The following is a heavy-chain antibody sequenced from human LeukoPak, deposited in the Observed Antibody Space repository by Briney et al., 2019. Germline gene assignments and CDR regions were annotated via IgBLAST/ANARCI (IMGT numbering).Heavy chain of an antibody. D-gene: IGHD2-2*01. Sequence: LPGGSLTLSCAASGITFSSYGMHWVRQAPGKGLEWVTFIWYDGSKTFYADSVKGRFTISRDNSKNTLYLQMNSLRAEDTAVYYCARDRCSSTSCYEAAAWAFDIWGQGTMVTVSS. CDR3: ARDRCSSTSCYEAAAWAFDI. CDR1: GITFSSYG. CDR2: IWYDGSKT. J-gene: IGHJ3*02. V-gene: IGHV3-33*01.